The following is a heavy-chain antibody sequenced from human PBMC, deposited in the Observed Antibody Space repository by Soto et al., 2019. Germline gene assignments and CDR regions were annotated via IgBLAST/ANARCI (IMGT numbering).Heavy chain of an antibody. J-gene: IGHJ4*02. V-gene: IGHV4-39*01. CDR3: ARQGMVRGVILYYFDY. D-gene: IGHD3-10*01. CDR1: GGSISSSSYY. CDR2: IYYSGST. Sequence: SETLSLTCTASGGSISSSSYYWGWIRQPPGKGLEWIGGIYYSGSTYYNPSLKSRVTISVDTSKNQFSLKLSSVTAADTAVYYCARQGMVRGVILYYFDYWGQGTLVTVSS.